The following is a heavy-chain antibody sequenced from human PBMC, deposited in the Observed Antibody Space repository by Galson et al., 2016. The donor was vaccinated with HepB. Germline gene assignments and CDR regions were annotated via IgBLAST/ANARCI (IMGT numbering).Heavy chain of an antibody. CDR3: SRDRHRLSQNTVIGL. CDR2: IYSNGDT. Sequence: SLRLSCAASGFTVSNNYMKWVRQAPGKGLEWVSLIYSNGDTRCADSVKGRFTISRDNFKNTVYLHMNNLRAEDTAMYYCSRDRHRLSQNTVIGLWGQGTLVAVSS. D-gene: IGHD2/OR15-2a*01. V-gene: IGHV3-53*01. J-gene: IGHJ4*02. CDR1: GFTVSNNY.